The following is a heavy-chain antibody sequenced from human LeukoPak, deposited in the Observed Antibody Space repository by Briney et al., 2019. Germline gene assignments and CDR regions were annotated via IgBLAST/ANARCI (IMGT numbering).Heavy chain of an antibody. CDR3: ARGGYSYGYWFFAFDI. CDR1: GFTFSSYE. D-gene: IGHD5-18*01. V-gene: IGHV3-48*03. CDR2: ISSSGSTI. Sequence: GGSLRLSCAASGFTFSSYEMNWVRQAPGKGLEWVSYISSSGSTIYYADSVKGRFTISRDNAKNSLYLQMNSLRAEDTAVYYCARGGYSYGYWFFAFDIWGQGTMVTVSS. J-gene: IGHJ3*02.